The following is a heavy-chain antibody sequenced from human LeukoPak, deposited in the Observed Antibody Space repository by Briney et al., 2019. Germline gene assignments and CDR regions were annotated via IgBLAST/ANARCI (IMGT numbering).Heavy chain of an antibody. D-gene: IGHD3-22*01. Sequence: PGRSLRLSCAASGFTFDDYAMHWVRQAPGKGLEWVSCTSWNSGSIAYADSVKGRFTISRDNAKNTLYLQMNSLRAEDTAVYYCYYYDSSGYAYIDYWGQGTLVTVSS. CDR3: YYYDSSGYAYIDY. J-gene: IGHJ4*02. V-gene: IGHV3-9*01. CDR2: TSWNSGSI. CDR1: GFTFDDYA.